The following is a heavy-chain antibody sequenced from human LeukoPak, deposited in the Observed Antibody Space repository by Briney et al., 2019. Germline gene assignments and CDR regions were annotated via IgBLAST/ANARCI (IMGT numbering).Heavy chain of an antibody. CDR1: GFTFSSYW. CDR3: ARVPWGVRGVSGDY. J-gene: IGHJ4*02. V-gene: IGHV3-7*01. Sequence: GGSLRLSCAASGFTFSSYWMSWVRQAPGKGLEWVANIKQDGSEKYYVDSVKGRFTISRDNAKNSLYLQMNSLRAEDTAVYYCARVPWGVRGVSGDYWGQGTLVTVSS. CDR2: IKQDGSEK. D-gene: IGHD3-10*01.